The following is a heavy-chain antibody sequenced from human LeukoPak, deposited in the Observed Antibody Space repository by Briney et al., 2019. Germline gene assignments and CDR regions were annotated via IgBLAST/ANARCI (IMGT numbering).Heavy chain of an antibody. J-gene: IGHJ4*02. V-gene: IGHV1-69*05. CDR3: ARVVVAAAGTGGYFDY. D-gene: IGHD6-13*01. CDR1: GGTFSSYA. CDR2: IIPIFGTA. Sequence: ASVKVSCKASGGTFSSYAISWVRQAPGQGLEWMGGIIPIFGTANYAQKFQGRVTITTDESTSTAYMELSSLRSEDTAVYYCARVVVAAAGTGGYFDYWGQGTLVTVSS.